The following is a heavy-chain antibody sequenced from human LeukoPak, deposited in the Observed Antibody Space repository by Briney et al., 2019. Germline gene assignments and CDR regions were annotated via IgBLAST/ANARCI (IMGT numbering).Heavy chain of an antibody. CDR1: GFTFSSYA. V-gene: IGHV3-48*01. Sequence: GGSLRLSCAASGFTFSSYAMNWVRQAPGKGLEWVSYISSSSSTIYYADSVKGRFTISRDNAKNSLYLQMNSLRAEDTAVYYCARAGGLPRGDAFDIWGQGTMVTVSS. CDR2: ISSSSSTI. D-gene: IGHD2-15*01. CDR3: ARAGGLPRGDAFDI. J-gene: IGHJ3*02.